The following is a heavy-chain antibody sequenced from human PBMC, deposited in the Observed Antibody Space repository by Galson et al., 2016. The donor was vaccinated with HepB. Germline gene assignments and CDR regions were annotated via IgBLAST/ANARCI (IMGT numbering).Heavy chain of an antibody. CDR3: ARITFFFDSSAYWNDY. Sequence: SETLSLTCSVSGGSISSSSSYWGWIRQPPGKGLEWIGSIHYSGNTYYNPSLKSRVTISVDTSKNQFSLKLSSVTAADTAVYYCARITFFFDSSAYWNDYWGQGILVTVSS. J-gene: IGHJ4*02. CDR2: IHYSGNT. D-gene: IGHD3-22*01. CDR1: GGSISSSSSY. V-gene: IGHV4-39*01.